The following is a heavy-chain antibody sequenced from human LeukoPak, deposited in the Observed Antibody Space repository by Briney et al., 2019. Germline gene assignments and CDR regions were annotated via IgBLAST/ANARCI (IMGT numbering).Heavy chain of an antibody. Sequence: SETLSLTCAFSGSSINSYYWGWIRQPPGKGLEWIGYNYYGGPTNSNPSLKSRVTISVDTSKNQFSLKLTSVTAADTAVYYCARAVHSSSALDYWGQGILVTVSS. CDR3: ARAVHSSSALDY. V-gene: IGHV4-59*01. J-gene: IGHJ4*02. CDR2: NYYGGPT. D-gene: IGHD6-13*01. CDR1: GSSINSYY.